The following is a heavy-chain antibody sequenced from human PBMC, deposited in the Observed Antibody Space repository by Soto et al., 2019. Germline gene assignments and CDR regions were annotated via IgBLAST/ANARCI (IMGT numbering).Heavy chain of an antibody. Sequence: GGSLRLSCAASGFTFSSYWMSWVRQAPGKGLEWVANIKQDGSEKYYVDSVKGRFTISRDNAKNSLYLQMNSLRAEDTAVYYCARDEGYWLHGILSRHQPIYGMDVWGQGTTVTVSS. CDR2: IKQDGSEK. J-gene: IGHJ6*02. V-gene: IGHV3-7*01. D-gene: IGHD3-22*01. CDR3: ARDEGYWLHGILSRHQPIYGMDV. CDR1: GFTFSSYW.